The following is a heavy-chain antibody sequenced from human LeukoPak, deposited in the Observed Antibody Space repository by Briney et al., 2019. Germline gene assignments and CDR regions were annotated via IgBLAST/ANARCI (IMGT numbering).Heavy chain of an antibody. Sequence: GGSLRLSCAASGFTFSSYAMSWVRQAPGKGLEWVSAISGSGGSTYYADSVKGRFTISRDNSKNTLYLQMNSLRAEDTAVYYCAKDRGPYCSSTSCYPFDYWGQGTLVTVSS. CDR3: AKDRGPYCSSTSCYPFDY. D-gene: IGHD2-2*01. CDR2: ISGSGGST. J-gene: IGHJ4*02. CDR1: GFTFSSYA. V-gene: IGHV3-23*01.